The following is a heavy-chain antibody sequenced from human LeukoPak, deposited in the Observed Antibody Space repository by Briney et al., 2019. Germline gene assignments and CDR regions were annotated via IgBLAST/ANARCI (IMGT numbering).Heavy chain of an antibody. D-gene: IGHD1-20*01. CDR1: GGSISSYY. Sequence: PSETLSLTCTVSGGSISSYYWSWIRQPPGKGLEWIGYIYYSGSTNYNPSLKSRVTISVDTSKIQFSLKLSSVTAADTAVYYCAREWDNWNDRGFDYWGHGTLVTVSS. CDR3: AREWDNWNDRGFDY. CDR2: IYYSGST. J-gene: IGHJ4*01. V-gene: IGHV4-59*01.